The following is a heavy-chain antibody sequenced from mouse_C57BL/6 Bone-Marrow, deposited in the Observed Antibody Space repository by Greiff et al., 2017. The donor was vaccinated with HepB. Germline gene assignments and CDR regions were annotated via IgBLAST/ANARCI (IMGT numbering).Heavy chain of an antibody. D-gene: IGHD2-4*01. J-gene: IGHJ3*01. CDR2: ISSGSSTI. V-gene: IGHV5-17*01. Sequence: DVMLVESGGGLVKPGGSLKLSCAASGFTFSDYGMHWVRQAPEKGLEWVAYISSGSSTIYYADTVKGRFTISRDNAKNTLFLQMTSLRSEDTAMYYCARNYDHDGFAYWGQGTLVTVSA. CDR3: ARNYDHDGFAY. CDR1: GFTFSDYG.